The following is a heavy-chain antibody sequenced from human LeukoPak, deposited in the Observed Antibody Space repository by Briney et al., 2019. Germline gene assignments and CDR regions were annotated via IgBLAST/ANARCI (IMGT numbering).Heavy chain of an antibody. CDR3: AGRTGTTYYYGMDV. CDR2: FSAYDGST. Sequence: ASVTVSFTSSGYTFTICSISWDRQAPGQGLEWMGGFSAYDGSTNYAQKIQGRVTMTTDTSTSTAYMELRSLRSDDTAVYYCAGRTGTTYYYGMDVWGQGTTVTVSS. J-gene: IGHJ6*02. CDR1: GYTFTICS. V-gene: IGHV1-18*01. D-gene: IGHD1-1*01.